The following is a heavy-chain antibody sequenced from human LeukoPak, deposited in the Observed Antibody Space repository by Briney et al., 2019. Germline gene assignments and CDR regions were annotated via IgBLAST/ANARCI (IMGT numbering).Heavy chain of an antibody. CDR3: ARGRYCSSSSCLEVLDVY. CDR2: MNPNSGNT. CDR1: GYTFTSYD. Sequence: ASVKVSCKASGYTFTSYDINWLRQATGQGLEWMGWMNPNSGNTGYAQKFQGRVTITRNTSISTAYMELSSLRSEDTAVYYCARGRYCSSSSCLEVLDVYWGQGTLVTVSS. D-gene: IGHD2-2*01. V-gene: IGHV1-8*03. J-gene: IGHJ4*02.